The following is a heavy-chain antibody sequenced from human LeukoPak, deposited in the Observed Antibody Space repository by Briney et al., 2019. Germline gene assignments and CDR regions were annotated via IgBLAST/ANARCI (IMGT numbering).Heavy chain of an antibody. D-gene: IGHD3-16*02. CDR3: AKVDYRRLMYGIDF. V-gene: IGHV3-23*01. Sequence: GGSLRLSCAASGFTFNNYVMSWVRQAPGKGLEWVSVIDQSGGSTYYADSVKGRLTISRDNSKNTLFLQMHSLRAEDTATYYCAKVDYRRLMYGIDFWGQGTLFTVSS. CDR2: IDQSGGST. CDR1: GFTFNNYV. J-gene: IGHJ4*02.